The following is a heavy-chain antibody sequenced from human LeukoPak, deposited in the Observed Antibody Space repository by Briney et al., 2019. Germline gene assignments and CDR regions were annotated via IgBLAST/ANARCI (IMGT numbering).Heavy chain of an antibody. D-gene: IGHD6-13*01. Sequence: GGSLRLSCAASGFTFSSYSMNWVRQAPGKGLEWVSSISSSSSYIYYADSVKGRFTISRDNAKNSLYLQMNSLRAEDTAAYYCARERTGYSSSWSHYYYYGMDVWGQGTTVTVSS. CDR3: ARERTGYSSSWSHYYYYGMDV. CDR2: ISSSSSYI. CDR1: GFTFSSYS. J-gene: IGHJ6*02. V-gene: IGHV3-21*01.